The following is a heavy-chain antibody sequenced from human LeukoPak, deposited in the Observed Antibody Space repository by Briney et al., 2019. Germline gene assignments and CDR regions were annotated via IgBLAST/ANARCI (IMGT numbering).Heavy chain of an antibody. D-gene: IGHD3-22*01. J-gene: IGHJ4*02. CDR3: ARRLRDSSGYYIDY. Sequence: SETLSLTCTVSGGSISGSSYYWGWIRQPPGKGLEWIGSIYYSGSTYYNPSLKSRVTISVDTSKNQFSLKLSSVTAADTAVYYCARRLRDSSGYYIDYWGQGTLVTVSS. CDR2: IYYSGST. V-gene: IGHV4-39*01. CDR1: GGSISGSSYY.